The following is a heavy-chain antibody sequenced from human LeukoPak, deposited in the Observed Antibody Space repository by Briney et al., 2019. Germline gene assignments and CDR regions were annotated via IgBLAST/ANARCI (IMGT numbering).Heavy chain of an antibody. V-gene: IGHV3-23*01. D-gene: IGHD3-22*01. Sequence: GGSLRLSCAASGFTFSSYAMSWVRQAPGKGLEWVSAISGSGGSTYYADSVKGRFTISRDNSKNTLYLQMNSLRAEDTAVYYCAKGLYYYDSSGSDYWGQGTLVTVSS. CDR1: GFTFSSYA. J-gene: IGHJ4*02. CDR3: AKGLYYYDSSGSDY. CDR2: ISGSGGST.